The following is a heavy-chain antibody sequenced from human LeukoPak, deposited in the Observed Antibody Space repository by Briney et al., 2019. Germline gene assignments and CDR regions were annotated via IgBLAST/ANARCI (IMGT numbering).Heavy chain of an antibody. Sequence: PSETLSLTCTVSGGSISSSSYYWGWLRQPPGKGLEWIGSIYYSGSTYYNPSLKSRVTISVDTSKNQFSLKLSSVTAADTAVHYCARDFSYGRAFDYWGQGTLVTVSS. CDR1: GGSISSSSYY. D-gene: IGHD5-18*01. J-gene: IGHJ4*02. CDR2: IYYSGST. V-gene: IGHV4-39*07. CDR3: ARDFSYGRAFDY.